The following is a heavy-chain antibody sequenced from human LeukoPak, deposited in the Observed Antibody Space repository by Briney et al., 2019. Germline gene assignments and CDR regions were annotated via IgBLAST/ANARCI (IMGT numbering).Heavy chain of an antibody. D-gene: IGHD5-24*01. CDR1: GFTFSSYW. J-gene: IGHJ4*02. Sequence: GGSLRLSCAASGFTFSSYWMHWVRQAPGKGLVGVSRINSDGRSANYADSVKGRFTISRDNAKNTLYLQMNSLRAEDTAVYYCARGKRWLQTEIDYWGQGTLVTVSS. V-gene: IGHV3-74*01. CDR2: INSDGRSA. CDR3: ARGKRWLQTEIDY.